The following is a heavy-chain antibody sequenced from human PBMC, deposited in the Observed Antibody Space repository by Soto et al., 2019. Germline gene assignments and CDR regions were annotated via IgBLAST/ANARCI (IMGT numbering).Heavy chain of an antibody. CDR3: ARSGDNYNVLDY. CDR2: SSNSGTYT. CDR1: GVTVSDYY. J-gene: IGHJ4*02. Sequence: LRLSWAASGVTVSDYYMSWIRQAPGKGLEWLSYSSNSGTYTRYADSVKGRFSISRDNAKNSLYLQINSLRGEDSATYYCARSGDNYNVLDYWGQGTPVTVSS. V-gene: IGHV3-11*06. D-gene: IGHD3-10*02.